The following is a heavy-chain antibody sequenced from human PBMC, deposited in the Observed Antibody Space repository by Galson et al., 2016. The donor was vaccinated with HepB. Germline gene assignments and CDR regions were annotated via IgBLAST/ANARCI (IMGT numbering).Heavy chain of an antibody. Sequence: SLRLSCAASGFTFSSYDMHWVRQATGKGLEWVSAIGTAGDTYYPGSVKGRFTISRENAKNSLYLQMNSLRAGDTAVYYCARGDRRYCSGGSCYSDYYYGMDVWGQGTTVTVAS. V-gene: IGHV3-13*01. J-gene: IGHJ6*02. CDR1: GFTFSSYD. CDR3: ARGDRRYCSGGSCYSDYYYGMDV. CDR2: IGTAGDT. D-gene: IGHD2-15*01.